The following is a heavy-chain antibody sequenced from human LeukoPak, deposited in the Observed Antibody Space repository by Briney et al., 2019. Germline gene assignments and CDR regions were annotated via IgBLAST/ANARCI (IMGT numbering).Heavy chain of an antibody. D-gene: IGHD3-10*01. CDR1: GGSISSGDYY. V-gene: IGHV4-30-4*01. J-gene: IGHJ4*02. CDR3: ARETFTMVRGVIITGEGFGY. Sequence: SETLSLTCTVSGGSISSGDYYWSWIRQPPGKGLEWIGYIYYSGSTYYNPSLKSRVTISVDTSKNQFSLKLSSVTAADTAVYYCARETFTMVRGVIITGEGFGYWGQGTLVTVSS. CDR2: IYYSGST.